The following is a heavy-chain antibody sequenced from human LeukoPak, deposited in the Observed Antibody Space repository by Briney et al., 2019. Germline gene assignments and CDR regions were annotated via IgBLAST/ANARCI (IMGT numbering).Heavy chain of an antibody. CDR3: ARISHAYYYATEDWHFDL. Sequence: PSETLSLTCTVSGGSISSGGYYWSWIRQPPGKGLEWIGYIYHSGSTYYNPSLKSRVTISVDRSKNQFSLKLSSVTAADTAVYYCARISHAYYYATEDWHFDLWGRGTLVTVSS. D-gene: IGHD3-10*01. CDR2: IYHSGST. CDR1: GGSISSGGYY. V-gene: IGHV4-30-2*01. J-gene: IGHJ2*01.